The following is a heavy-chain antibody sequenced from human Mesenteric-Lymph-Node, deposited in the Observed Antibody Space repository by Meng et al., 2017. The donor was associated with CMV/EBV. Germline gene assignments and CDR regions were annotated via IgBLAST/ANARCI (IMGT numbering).Heavy chain of an antibody. Sequence: SSGSISSGGDYWSWIRQHPGKGLEWIGSIYYSGSTYYNPSLKSRVTISVDTSKNQFSLKLSSVTAADTAVYFCARDQRVALNWFDPWGQGTLVTVSS. J-gene: IGHJ5*02. CDR1: SGSISSGGDY. CDR2: IYYSGST. V-gene: IGHV4-31*02. CDR3: ARDQRVALNWFDP. D-gene: IGHD5-12*01.